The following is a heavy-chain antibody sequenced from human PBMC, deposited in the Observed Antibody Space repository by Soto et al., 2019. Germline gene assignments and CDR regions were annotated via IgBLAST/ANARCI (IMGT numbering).Heavy chain of an antibody. V-gene: IGHV3-23*01. CDR3: AKSRRGIAVAGTGKIFDY. Sequence: GGSLRLSCAASGFTFSSYAMSWVRQAPGKGLGWVSAISGSGGSTYYADSVKGRFTISRDNSKNTLYLQMNSLRAEDTAVYYCAKSRRGIAVAGTGKIFDYWGQGTLVTVSS. CDR2: ISGSGGST. CDR1: GFTFSSYA. J-gene: IGHJ4*02. D-gene: IGHD6-19*01.